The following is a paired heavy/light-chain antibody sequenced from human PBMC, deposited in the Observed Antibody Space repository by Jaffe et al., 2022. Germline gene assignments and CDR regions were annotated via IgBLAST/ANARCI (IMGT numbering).Light chain of an antibody. CDR3: GTWDSSLSAYVV. J-gene: IGLJ2*01. V-gene: IGLV1-51*01. CDR2: DNN. CDR1: SSNIGNNY. Sequence: QSVLTQPPSVSAAPGQKVTISCSGSSSNIGNNYVSWYQQLPGTAPKLLIYDNNKRPSGIPDRFSGSKSGTSATLGITGLQTGDEADYYCGTWDSSLSAYVVFGGGTKLTVL.
Heavy chain of an antibody. CDR2: IYYSGST. CDR3: ARGRRKRWLHDYYYYMDV. D-gene: IGHD5-12*01. V-gene: IGHV4-59*01. Sequence: QVQLQESGPGLVKPSETLSLTCTVSGGSISSYYWSWIRQPPGKGLEWIGYIYYSGSTNYNPSLKSRVTISVDTSKNQFSLKLSSVTAADTAVYYCARGRRKRWLHDYYYYMDVWGKGTTVTVSS. J-gene: IGHJ6*03. CDR1: GGSISSYY.